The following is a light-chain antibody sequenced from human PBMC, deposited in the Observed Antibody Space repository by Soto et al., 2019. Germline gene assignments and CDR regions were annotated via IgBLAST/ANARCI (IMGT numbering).Light chain of an antibody. V-gene: IGKV3D-11*03. J-gene: IGKJ1*01. Sequence: VFTPSPTTLSSFPCELFTLSCGASQYINTRLAWYQHRPGQAPRLLIYQTSIRAAGIPARFSASGTGTDFTLTISDVQPEDFAVYFCQQYGDSPWTFGQGTKVDIK. CDR3: QQYGDSPWT. CDR1: QYINTR. CDR2: QTS.